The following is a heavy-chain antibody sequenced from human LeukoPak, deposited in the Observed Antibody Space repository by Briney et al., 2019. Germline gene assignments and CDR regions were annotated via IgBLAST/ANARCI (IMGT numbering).Heavy chain of an antibody. CDR1: GGTISSGSYY. J-gene: IGHJ4*02. V-gene: IGHV2-5*08. Sequence: TLSLTCTVSGGTISSGSYYWSWIRQPPGKALEWLALIYWDDDKRYSPSLQSRLTITKDTSKNQVVLTMTNMDPVDTATYYCAQSFRPAGLPSDYWGQGTLVTVSS. CDR2: IYWDDDK. CDR3: AQSFRPAGLPSDY.